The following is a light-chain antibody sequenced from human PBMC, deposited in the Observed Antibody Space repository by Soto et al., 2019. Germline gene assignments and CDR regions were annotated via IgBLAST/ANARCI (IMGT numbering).Light chain of an antibody. CDR2: DAS. V-gene: IGKV3-11*01. CDR1: QSVSSY. J-gene: IGKJ3*01. Sequence: EIVLTQSPATLSLSPGERATVSCRVSQSVSSYLAWYQQKPGQAPRLLIYDASNRATGIPARFSGSGSGTDFTLTISSLEPEDFAVYYCQQRSNWPPFTFGPGTKVDIK. CDR3: QQRSNWPPFT.